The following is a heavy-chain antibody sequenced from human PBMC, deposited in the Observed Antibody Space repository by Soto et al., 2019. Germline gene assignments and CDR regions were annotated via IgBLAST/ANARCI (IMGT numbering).Heavy chain of an antibody. CDR1: GFTFSTYA. V-gene: IGHV3-23*01. CDR2: ISGSGGST. J-gene: IGHJ3*02. D-gene: IGHD3-3*01. Sequence: PGGSLRLSCAASGFTFSTYAMSWVRQAPGKGLEWVSAISGSGGSTYYADSVKGRFTISRDNSKNTLYLQMNNLRAEDTAVHYCARYGSADLADDFDTWGQGTMFTVS. CDR3: ARYGSADLADDFDT.